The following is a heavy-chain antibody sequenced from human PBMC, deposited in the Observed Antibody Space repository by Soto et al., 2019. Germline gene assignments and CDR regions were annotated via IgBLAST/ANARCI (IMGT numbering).Heavy chain of an antibody. V-gene: IGHV4-38-2*01. Sequence: PSETLSLTCAVSGYSISSGYYWGVIRQPPGKGLEWIGSIYHSGSTYYNPSLKSRVTISVDTPKKQFTLNLRSVTAEDTAVYYCAKGGYSGYDLGPEYLAICGQGTLVTVSP. CDR2: IYHSGST. CDR3: AKGGYSGYDLGPEYLAI. J-gene: IGHJ4*02. D-gene: IGHD5-12*01. CDR1: GYSISSGYY.